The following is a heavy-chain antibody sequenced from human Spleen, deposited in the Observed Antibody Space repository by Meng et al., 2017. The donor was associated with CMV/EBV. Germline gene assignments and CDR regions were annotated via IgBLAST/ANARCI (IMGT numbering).Heavy chain of an antibody. V-gene: IGHV4-38-2*02. CDR3: AREIVTTLDY. CDR1: DYSISSGYY. D-gene: IGHD4-11*01. J-gene: IGHJ4*02. CDR2: IYHTGTT. Sequence: SETLSLTCTVSDYSISSGYYWGWIRQPPGKGLEWIGSIYHTGTTYYNPSLKSRVTISVDTSKSQFSLKVSSVTAAGTAVYYCAREIVTTLDYWGQGTPVTVSS.